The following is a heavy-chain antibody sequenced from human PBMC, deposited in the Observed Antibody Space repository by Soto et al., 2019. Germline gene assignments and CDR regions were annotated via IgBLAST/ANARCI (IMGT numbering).Heavy chain of an antibody. CDR1: GYTLSDAN. CDR3: ARDLRAGGDY. J-gene: IGHJ4*02. D-gene: IGHD1-26*01. V-gene: IGHV1-46*01. CDR2: INPRADST. Sequence: QVQLVQSGAEVKKPGASVKVSCKASGYTLSDANINWVRQAPGQGPEWMGIINPRADSTNYAQKFQGRVTLTRDTSTSTVYMDLGSLRSEYTAVYYCARDLRAGGDYWGQGTLVTVSS.